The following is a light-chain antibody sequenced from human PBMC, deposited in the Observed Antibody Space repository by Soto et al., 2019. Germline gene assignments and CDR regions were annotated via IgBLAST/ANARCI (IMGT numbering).Light chain of an antibody. V-gene: IGLV2-14*01. CDR2: DVS. CDR3: SSYTSSSTLHV. J-gene: IGLJ1*01. CDR1: SSDVGGYNY. Sequence: QSVLTQPASVSGSPGQSITISRTGTSSDVGGYNYVSWYQQHPGKAPKLMIYDVSNRPSGVSNRFSGSKSGNTASLTISGLQAEDEAEYYCSSYTSSSTLHVFGTGTKVTVL.